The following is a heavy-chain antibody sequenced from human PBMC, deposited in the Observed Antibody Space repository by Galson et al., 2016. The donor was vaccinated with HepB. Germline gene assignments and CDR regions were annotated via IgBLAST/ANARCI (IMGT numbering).Heavy chain of an antibody. V-gene: IGHV3-23*01. Sequence: SLRLSCAASGFIFSNYAMSWVRQVPGKGLEWVSAISGSGGSTHYADSVKGRFTISSDNSKNTLYLQMNGLRAEDTAVYYCAKAVTRNTIFGVVTGKEGAHYGMDVWGQGTTVTVSS. J-gene: IGHJ6*02. CDR1: GFIFSNYA. CDR3: AKAVTRNTIFGVVTGKEGAHYGMDV. CDR2: ISGSGGST. D-gene: IGHD3-3*01.